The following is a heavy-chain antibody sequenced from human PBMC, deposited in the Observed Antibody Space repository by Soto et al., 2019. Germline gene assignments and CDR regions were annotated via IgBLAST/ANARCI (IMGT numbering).Heavy chain of an antibody. CDR3: ARDLYPLAYYFDF. J-gene: IGHJ4*02. Sequence: ASVKVSCKASGYTFTNHGISWVRQAPGQGLEWLGWISGHNGNTKYAQRLKGRVTMTADTSTSTAYMELRSLRSDDTVVYYCARDLYPLAYYFDFWGQGTLVTVSS. CDR2: ISGHNGNT. V-gene: IGHV1-18*04. CDR1: GYTFTNHG. D-gene: IGHD2-8*01.